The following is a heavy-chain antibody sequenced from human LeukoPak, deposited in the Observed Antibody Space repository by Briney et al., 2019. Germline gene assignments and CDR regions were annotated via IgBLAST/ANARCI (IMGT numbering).Heavy chain of an antibody. J-gene: IGHJ4*02. D-gene: IGHD2-2*01. V-gene: IGHV1-46*03. CDR2: INPSGGST. CDR3: AREITLGYCSSTSCPSADY. Sequence: ASVKVSCKASGYTFTSYYMHWVRQAPGQGLEWMGIINPSGGSTSYAQKFQGRVTMTRDTSTSTVYMELSSLRSGDTAVYYCAREITLGYCSSTSCPSADYWGQGTLVTVSS. CDR1: GYTFTSYY.